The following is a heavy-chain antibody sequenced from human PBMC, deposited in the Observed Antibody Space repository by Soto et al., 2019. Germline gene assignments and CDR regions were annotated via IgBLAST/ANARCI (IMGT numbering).Heavy chain of an antibody. CDR2: IKSKTDGGTT. CDR1: GFTLSNAW. J-gene: IGHJ6*02. CDR3: TTEQGTAMAPFRGTYGMDV. Sequence: GGSLRLSCAASGFTLSNAWTSWVRQAPGKGLEWFGRIKSKTDGGTTDYAAPVKGRFTISRDDSKNTLYLQMNSLKTEDTAVYYCTTEQGTAMAPFRGTYGMDVWGQGTTVTVSS. D-gene: IGHD5-18*01. V-gene: IGHV3-15*01.